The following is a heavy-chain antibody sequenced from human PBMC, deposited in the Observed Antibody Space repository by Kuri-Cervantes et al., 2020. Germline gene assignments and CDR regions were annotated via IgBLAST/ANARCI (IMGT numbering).Heavy chain of an antibody. CDR3: ARDLSSGLPSNAFDI. J-gene: IGHJ3*02. Sequence: GESLKISCAASGFTFSSYGMHWVRQAPGKGLEWVAVIWYDGSNKHYADSVKGRLTISRDNAKNTLYLQMNSLGAEDTAVYYCARDLSSGLPSNAFDIWGQGTMVTVSS. CDR1: GFTFSSYG. V-gene: IGHV3-33*01. D-gene: IGHD6-19*01. CDR2: IWYDGSNK.